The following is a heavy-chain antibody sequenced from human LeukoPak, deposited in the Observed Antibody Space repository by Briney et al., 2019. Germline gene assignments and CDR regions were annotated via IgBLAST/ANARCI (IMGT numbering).Heavy chain of an antibody. CDR1: GFTFGNYG. CDR3: ARDQTSGYFAHAAFDF. Sequence: GGSLRLSCVASGFTFGNYGMTWVRQAPVKGLEWVAVMSYDGNEEFYADSVKGRFTISRDNSKNILYLEMNSLRPDDSSIYYCARDQTSGYFAHAAFDFWGQGTVVTVSS. J-gene: IGHJ3*01. V-gene: IGHV3-30*03. CDR2: MSYDGNEE. D-gene: IGHD3-22*01.